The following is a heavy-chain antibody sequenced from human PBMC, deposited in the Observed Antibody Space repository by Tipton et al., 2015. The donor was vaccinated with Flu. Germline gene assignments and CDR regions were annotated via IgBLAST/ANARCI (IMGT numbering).Heavy chain of an antibody. CDR1: GFTFSSYS. Sequence: SLRLSCAASGFTFSSYSMNWVRQAPGKGLEWVSSISSSSSYIYYADSVKGRFTISRDNAKNSLYLQMNSLRAEDTAVYSCASGVSTTGTTYFDYWGQGTLVPVSS. CDR2: ISSSSSYI. J-gene: IGHJ4*02. V-gene: IGHV3-21*01. D-gene: IGHD1-1*01. CDR3: ASGVSTTGTTYFDY.